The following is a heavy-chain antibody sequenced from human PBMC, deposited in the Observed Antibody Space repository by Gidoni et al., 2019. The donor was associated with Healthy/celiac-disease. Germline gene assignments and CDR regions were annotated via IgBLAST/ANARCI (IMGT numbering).Heavy chain of an antibody. CDR1: GGTFSSYA. J-gene: IGHJ5*02. CDR2: IIPILGIA. CDR3: ARELDGGWSASGFDP. Sequence: QVQLVQSGAEVKKPGSSVKVSCKASGGTFSSYAISWVRQAPGQGLEWMGRIIPILGIANYAQKFQGRVTITADKSTSTAYRELSSLRSEDTAVYYCARELDGGWSASGFDPWGQGTLVTVSS. D-gene: IGHD6-19*01. V-gene: IGHV1-69*04.